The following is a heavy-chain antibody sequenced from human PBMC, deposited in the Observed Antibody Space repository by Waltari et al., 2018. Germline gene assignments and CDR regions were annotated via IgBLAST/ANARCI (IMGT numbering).Heavy chain of an antibody. Sequence: QVQLVQSGAEVKKPGASVKVSCKVSGYTLTELSMHWVRQAPEKGLEWMGSFDPVDGGTIYPQRFQGRVTMTEDTSTDIAYMELSSLTSEDTAVYYCATHPIFGVVIFDYWGQGTLVTVSS. CDR3: ATHPIFGVVIFDY. CDR2: FDPVDGGT. CDR1: GYTLTELS. D-gene: IGHD3-3*01. J-gene: IGHJ4*02. V-gene: IGHV1-24*01.